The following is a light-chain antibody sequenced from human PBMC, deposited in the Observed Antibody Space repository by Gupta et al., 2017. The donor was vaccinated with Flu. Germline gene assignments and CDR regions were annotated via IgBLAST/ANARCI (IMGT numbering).Light chain of an antibody. CDR2: GAS. CDR1: QSVSTN. Sequence: EIVLPQSPATLSASPGERATLSCRASQSVSTNLAWYQQKPGQAPRLLIYGASTRARATGVPARFSGSGSGTEFTLTISSLQSEDVAVYSCRQYDNGPGTCGQGTKLEI. J-gene: IGKJ2*01. CDR3: RQYDNGPGT. V-gene: IGKV3-15*01.